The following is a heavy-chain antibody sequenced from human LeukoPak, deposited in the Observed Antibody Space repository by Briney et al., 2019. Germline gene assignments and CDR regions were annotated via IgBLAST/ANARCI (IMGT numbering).Heavy chain of an antibody. CDR1: GGTFSSYA. Sequence: ASVKVSCKASGGTFSSYAVSWARQAPGQGLEWMGGIISIFGTTNYAQKFQGRVTITADESTSTAYMELSSLRSEDTAVYYCARGTSTVAGTTRFDYWGQGTLVTVSS. D-gene: IGHD6-19*01. J-gene: IGHJ4*02. CDR2: IISIFGTT. V-gene: IGHV1-69*13. CDR3: ARGTSTVAGTTRFDY.